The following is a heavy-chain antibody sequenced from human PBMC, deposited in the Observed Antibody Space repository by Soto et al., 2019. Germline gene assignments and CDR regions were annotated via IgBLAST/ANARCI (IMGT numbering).Heavy chain of an antibody. D-gene: IGHD3-16*02. J-gene: IGHJ4*02. V-gene: IGHV3-7*01. CDR3: ARDRYESVAGNAPPFNH. Sequence: GGSLRLSCLGSGFTFESYWMSWVRQAPGKGLQWVANIRQDGSDKYYVDSVRGRFTISRDNAKKTLYLQMNSLRAEDTAVYFCARDRYESVAGNAPPFNHWGQGTPVTVSS. CDR1: GFTFESYW. CDR2: IRQDGSDK.